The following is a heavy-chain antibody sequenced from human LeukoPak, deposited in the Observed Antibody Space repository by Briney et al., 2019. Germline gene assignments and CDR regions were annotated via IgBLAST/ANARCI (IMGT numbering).Heavy chain of an antibody. CDR3: ARSDCSSTSCYYYFDY. CDR2: IIPIFGTA. Sequence: GASVKVSCKASGGTFSSYAISWVRQAPGQGLEWMGGIIPIFGTANYAQKFQGRVTITTDESTSTAYMELSSLRSEDTAVYYCARSDCSSTSCYYYFDYWGQGTLVTVSS. V-gene: IGHV1-69*05. CDR1: GGTFSSYA. J-gene: IGHJ4*02. D-gene: IGHD2-2*01.